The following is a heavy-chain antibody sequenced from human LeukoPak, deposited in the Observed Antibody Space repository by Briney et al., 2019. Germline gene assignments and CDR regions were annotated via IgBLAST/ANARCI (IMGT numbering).Heavy chain of an antibody. D-gene: IGHD3-3*01. Sequence: SETLSLTCTVSGGSISSSSYYWGWIRQPPGKGLEWIGSICYSGSTYYNPSLKSRVTISVDTSKNQFSLKLSSVTAADTAVYYCARLGVYDFWSGSADVWGQGTTVTVSS. CDR2: ICYSGST. CDR1: GGSISSSSYY. V-gene: IGHV4-39*01. J-gene: IGHJ6*02. CDR3: ARLGVYDFWSGSADV.